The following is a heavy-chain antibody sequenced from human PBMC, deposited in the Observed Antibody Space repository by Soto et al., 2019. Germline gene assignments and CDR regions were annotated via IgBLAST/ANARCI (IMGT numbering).Heavy chain of an antibody. Sequence: SETLSLTCTVSGGSISSYYWSWIRQPPGKGLEWIGYIYYSGSTNYNPSLKSRVTISVDTSKNQFSLKLSSVTAADTAAYYCARAAGIRTGAFDIWGQGTMVTVSS. CDR3: ARAAGIRTGAFDI. D-gene: IGHD3-10*01. V-gene: IGHV4-59*01. J-gene: IGHJ3*02. CDR2: IYYSGST. CDR1: GGSISSYY.